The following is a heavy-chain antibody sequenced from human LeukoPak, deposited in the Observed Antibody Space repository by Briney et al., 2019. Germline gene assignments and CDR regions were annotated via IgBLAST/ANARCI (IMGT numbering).Heavy chain of an antibody. D-gene: IGHD3-22*01. J-gene: IGHJ1*01. V-gene: IGHV1-69*05. CDR3: ARSYYDSSGYFQH. CDR1: GGTFSSHA. Sequence: SVKVSCKASGGTFSSHAISWVRQAPGQGLEWMGRIIPIFGTANYAQKFQGRVTITTDESTSTAYMELSSLRSEDTAVYYCARSYYDSSGYFQHWGQGTLVTVSS. CDR2: IIPIFGTA.